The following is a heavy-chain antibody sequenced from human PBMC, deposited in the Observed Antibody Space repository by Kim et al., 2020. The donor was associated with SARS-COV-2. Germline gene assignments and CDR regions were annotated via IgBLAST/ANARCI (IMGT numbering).Heavy chain of an antibody. Sequence: PSPQSRVTISEDTAKNQFSLKLSAGTAADTAVYYCARWGLYCSGGSCRDYWGQGTLVTVSS. V-gene: IGHV4-59*01. CDR3: ARWGLYCSGGSCRDY. J-gene: IGHJ4*02. D-gene: IGHD2-15*01.